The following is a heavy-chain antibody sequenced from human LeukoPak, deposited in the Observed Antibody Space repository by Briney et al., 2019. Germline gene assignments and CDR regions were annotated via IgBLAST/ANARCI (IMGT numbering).Heavy chain of an antibody. CDR2: INHNGNVN. CDR3: ARGGGLDV. Sequence: PGGSLTLSCAASGFTFSSYWTNWARQAPGKGLEWVASINHNGNVNYYVDSVKGRFTISRDNAKNSLYLQMRNLRAEDTAVYFCARGGGLDVWGQGATVTVSS. V-gene: IGHV3-7*03. J-gene: IGHJ6*02. CDR1: GFTFSSYW. D-gene: IGHD3-16*01.